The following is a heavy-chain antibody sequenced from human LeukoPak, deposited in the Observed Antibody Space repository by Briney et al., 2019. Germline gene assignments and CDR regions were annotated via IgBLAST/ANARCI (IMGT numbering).Heavy chain of an antibody. J-gene: IGHJ4*02. V-gene: IGHV1-2*02. CDR2: INPNSGGT. CDR3: ARRGQTSRTFDY. Sequence: ASVKVSFKASGYTFTVYYMHWVRQAPGQGLEWMGWINPNSGGTNYAQKFQGRVTMTRDTYISTAYMELSRLRSDDTAVYYCARRGQTSRTFDYWCQGTLVTVSS. CDR1: GYTFTVYY. D-gene: IGHD1-1*01.